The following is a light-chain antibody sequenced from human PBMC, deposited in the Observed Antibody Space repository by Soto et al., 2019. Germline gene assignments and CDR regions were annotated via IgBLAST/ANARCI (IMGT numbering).Light chain of an antibody. V-gene: IGKV3-15*01. CDR2: GAS. Sequence: EIVMTQSPATLSVSPGERATLSCRASQSVSSNLAWYQQKPGQAPRLLIYGASTRATGIPARFSGSGSGTEFTLTISSLQSEDFAVYYCQQDNNWPPGTFGQGTKVE. CDR3: QQDNNWPPGT. CDR1: QSVSSN. J-gene: IGKJ1*01.